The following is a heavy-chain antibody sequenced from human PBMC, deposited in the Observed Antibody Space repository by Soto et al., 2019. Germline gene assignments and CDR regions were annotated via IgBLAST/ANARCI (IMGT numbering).Heavy chain of an antibody. CDR2: ISAYNGNT. Sequence: ASVKVSCKASGYTFTSYGISWVRQAPGQGLEWMGWISAYNGNTNYAQTLQGGVTMTTDTSTSTAYMELRSLRSDDTAVYYCVRASPYYDSRGYPTYWYFDLWGRGTLVTVSS. V-gene: IGHV1-18*01. CDR1: GYTFTSYG. CDR3: VRASPYYDSRGYPTYWYFDL. J-gene: IGHJ2*01. D-gene: IGHD3-22*01.